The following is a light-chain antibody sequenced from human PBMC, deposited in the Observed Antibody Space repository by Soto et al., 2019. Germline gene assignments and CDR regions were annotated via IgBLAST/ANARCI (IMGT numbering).Light chain of an antibody. CDR2: AAS. Sequence: DLQMTQSPSSLSASVGERVTITCRASQGISNYLAWYQKIPGKVSKLLISAASTLHSGVPCRFSGSGTGTDVTLTIISLQPEDVATYYCQKYTNVPAFGGGTKVEIK. J-gene: IGKJ4*01. CDR1: QGISNY. V-gene: IGKV1-27*01. CDR3: QKYTNVPA.